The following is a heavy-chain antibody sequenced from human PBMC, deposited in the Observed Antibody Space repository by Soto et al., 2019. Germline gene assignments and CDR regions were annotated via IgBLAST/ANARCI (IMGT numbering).Heavy chain of an antibody. CDR3: ERPHYGFLRRSPVGGDYSELDY. V-gene: IGHV1-18*01. CDR1: GYTFTSYG. J-gene: IGHJ4*02. D-gene: IGHD3-3*01. CDR2: ISAYNGNT. Sequence: QVQLVQSGAEVKKPGASVKVSCKASGYTFTSYGISWVRQSPGQGLEWMGWISAYNGNTNYAQKLQGRVTMTTDTSKRSAYMERRSLGSDDPAGYYCERPHYGFLRRSPVGGDYSELDYRGQGNLVTVSS.